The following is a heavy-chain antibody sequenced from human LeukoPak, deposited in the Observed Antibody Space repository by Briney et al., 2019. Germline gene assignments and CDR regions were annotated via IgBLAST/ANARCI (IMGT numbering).Heavy chain of an antibody. V-gene: IGHV3-23*01. CDR3: TKSPFSGSYRFED. D-gene: IGHD1-26*01. J-gene: IGHJ4*02. CDR2: ISGSGGST. Sequence: GGSLRLSCAASGFTFSSYAMSWVRQAPGKGLEWVSAISGSGGSTYYADSVKGRFSISRANSKNTLWLQMSSLRTEDTAVYFCTKSPFSGSYRFEDWGQGTLVTVSS. CDR1: GFTFSSYA.